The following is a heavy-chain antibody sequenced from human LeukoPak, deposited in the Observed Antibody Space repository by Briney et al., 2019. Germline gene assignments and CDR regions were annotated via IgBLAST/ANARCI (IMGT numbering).Heavy chain of an antibody. CDR1: GFTFSHHY. CDR3: SRDATGDH. Sequence: PGGSLRLSCAVSGFTFSHHYMDWVRQAPGKGLEWVGRSRNRAKSYPTDYAASVKGGFTISRDDSKSTLYLQMNSLETEDTAVYYCSRDATGDHWGQGTLVSVSS. J-gene: IGHJ4*02. V-gene: IGHV3-72*01. CDR2: SRNRAKSYPT.